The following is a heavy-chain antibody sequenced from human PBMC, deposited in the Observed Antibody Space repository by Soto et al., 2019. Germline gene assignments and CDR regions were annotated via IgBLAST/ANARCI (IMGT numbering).Heavy chain of an antibody. D-gene: IGHD6-6*01. V-gene: IGHV3-48*02. Sequence: EVQLVESGGGLVQPGGSLRLSCAASGFTFSSYSMNWVRQAPGKGLEWVSYISSSSSTIYYADSVKGRFTISRDNAKNSLYLQMNSLRDEDTAVYYCARVVSSRYYYYYAMDVWGQGTTVTVSS. CDR2: ISSSSSTI. J-gene: IGHJ6*02. CDR1: GFTFSSYS. CDR3: ARVVSSRYYYYYAMDV.